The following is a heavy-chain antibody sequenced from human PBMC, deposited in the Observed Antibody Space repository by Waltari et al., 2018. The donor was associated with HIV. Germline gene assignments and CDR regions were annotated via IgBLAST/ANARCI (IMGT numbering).Heavy chain of an antibody. CDR3: AKGGGGYDWGFDY. V-gene: IGHV3-23*01. CDR1: GFTFSSYA. CDR2: ISGSGGST. Sequence: EVQLLESGGGLVQPGGSLRLSCAASGFTFSSYAMSWVRQAPGKGVGWVSAISGSGGSTYYAGAVKGRFTISRDNSKNTLYLQMNSRRAEDTDVYYCAKGGGGYDWGFDYWGQGTLVTVSS. D-gene: IGHD5-12*01. J-gene: IGHJ4*02.